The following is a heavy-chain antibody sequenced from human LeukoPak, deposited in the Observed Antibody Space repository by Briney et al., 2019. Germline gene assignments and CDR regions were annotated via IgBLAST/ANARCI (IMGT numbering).Heavy chain of an antibody. V-gene: IGHV1-2*02. CDR3: ARDSGGTDAVFPRLDYYFDL. Sequence: SVKPSRKTSLHTFTGYYLHCGPQAPGPGHEWMGWINPNTGVTMYAQDFQGRVTMTRDTSISTAYMELSRLRHDDTALYYCARDSGGTDAVFPRLDYYFDLWGRGTLVTVSS. J-gene: IGHJ2*01. CDR2: INPNTGVT. D-gene: IGHD3/OR15-3a*01. CDR1: LHTFTGYY.